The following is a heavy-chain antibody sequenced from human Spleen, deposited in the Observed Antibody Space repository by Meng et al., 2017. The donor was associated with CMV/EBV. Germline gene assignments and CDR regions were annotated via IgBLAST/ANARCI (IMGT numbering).Heavy chain of an antibody. CDR1: GGSLSSYY. CDR2: IYYSGST. Sequence: ESGPGLGKSSESLSLTCTVSGGSLSSYYWSWIRQPPGKGLEWIGYIYYSGSTRYIPSLKSRVSMSVDTSKNQFSLKLSSVTAADTAVYYCARGPDDFDYWGQGTLVTVSS. J-gene: IGHJ4*02. CDR3: ARGPDDFDY. D-gene: IGHD1-14*01. V-gene: IGHV4-59*01.